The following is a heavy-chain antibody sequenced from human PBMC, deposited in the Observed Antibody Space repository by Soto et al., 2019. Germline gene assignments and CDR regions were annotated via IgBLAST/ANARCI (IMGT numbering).Heavy chain of an antibody. D-gene: IGHD1-26*01. J-gene: IGHJ3*02. Sequence: TSETLSLTCAVSGGSISSSNWWSWVRQPPGKGLEWIGEIYHSGSTNYNPSLKSRVTISVDKSKNQFSLKLSSVTAADTAVYYCARIIVGALFRGFDIWGQGTMVTVSS. CDR2: IYHSGST. V-gene: IGHV4-4*02. CDR1: GGSISSSNW. CDR3: ARIIVGALFRGFDI.